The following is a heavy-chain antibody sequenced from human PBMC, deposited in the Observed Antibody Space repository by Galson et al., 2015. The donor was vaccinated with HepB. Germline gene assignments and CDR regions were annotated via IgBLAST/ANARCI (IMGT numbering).Heavy chain of an antibody. D-gene: IGHD1-26*01. J-gene: IGHJ5*02. CDR3: ARPAKAGILRLVSWLDP. CDR2: ISYDGRST. CDR1: GGGFISYA. Sequence: RFFCAASGGGFISYAMRWGRRDPGGGRVGGIGISYDGRSTYYADSVKGRFTISRDNSKNTLYLQMDRLTAEDTAVYYCARPAKAGILRLVSWLDPWGQGTPVTVSS. V-gene: IGHV3-30*04.